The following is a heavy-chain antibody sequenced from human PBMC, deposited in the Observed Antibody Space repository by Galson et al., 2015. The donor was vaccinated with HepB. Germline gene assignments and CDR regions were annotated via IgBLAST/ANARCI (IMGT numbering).Heavy chain of an antibody. Sequence: SLRLSCAASGFTFSSYGMHWVRQAPGKGLEWVAVISYDGSNKYYADSVKGRFTISRDNSKNTLYLQMNSLRAEDTAVYYCAKGGRYCSSTSCYTRAGVYGMDVWGQGTTVTVSS. CDR1: GFTFSSYG. D-gene: IGHD2-2*02. J-gene: IGHJ6*02. V-gene: IGHV3-30*18. CDR3: AKGGRYCSSTSCYTRAGVYGMDV. CDR2: ISYDGSNK.